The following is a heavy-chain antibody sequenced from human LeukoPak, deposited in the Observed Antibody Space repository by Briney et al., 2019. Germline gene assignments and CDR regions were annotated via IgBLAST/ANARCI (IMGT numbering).Heavy chain of an antibody. V-gene: IGHV3-23*01. J-gene: IGHJ6*02. CDR3: AKSNCSSTSCFYYSYVMDV. CDR2: ISGSGGST. CDR1: GFTFSSYA. Sequence: PGGSLRLSCAASGFTFSSYAMSWVRQAPGKGLEWVSAISGSGGSTYYADPVKGRFTISRDNSKNTLYPQMNSLRAADTAVYYCAKSNCSSTSCFYYSYVMDVWGQGTTVPVSS. D-gene: IGHD2-2*01.